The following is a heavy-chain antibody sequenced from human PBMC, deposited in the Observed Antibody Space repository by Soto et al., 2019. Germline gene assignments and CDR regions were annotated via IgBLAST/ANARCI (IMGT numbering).Heavy chain of an antibody. J-gene: IGHJ6*02. CDR3: ARHLKNYSGGWYKKYRRGYYYGMDV. V-gene: IGHV5-10-1*01. CDR1: GYSFTSYW. D-gene: IGHD6-19*01. CDR2: IDPSDSYT. Sequence: GESLKISCKGSGYSFTSYWISWVRQMPGKGLEWMGRIDPSDSYTNYSPSFQGHVTISADKSISTAYLQWSSLKASDTAMYYCARHLKNYSGGWYKKYRRGYYYGMDVWGQGTTVTVSS.